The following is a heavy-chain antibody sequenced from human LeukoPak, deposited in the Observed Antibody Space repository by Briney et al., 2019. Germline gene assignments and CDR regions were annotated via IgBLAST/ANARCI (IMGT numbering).Heavy chain of an antibody. D-gene: IGHD6-19*01. CDR1: GGSISNYY. Sequence: PSETLSLTCSVSGGSISNYYWSWIRQPPGKGLEWIGYIYYTGSTNNNPSLKSRVTISVDTSKNQLSLKLSSVTAADTAVYYCARGTGWYWAFDIWGQGTMVTVSS. J-gene: IGHJ3*02. CDR2: IYYTGST. CDR3: ARGTGWYWAFDI. V-gene: IGHV4-59*01.